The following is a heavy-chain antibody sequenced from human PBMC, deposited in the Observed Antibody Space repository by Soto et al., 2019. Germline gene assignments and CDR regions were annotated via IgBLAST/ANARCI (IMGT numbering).Heavy chain of an antibody. D-gene: IGHD3-22*01. V-gene: IGHV4-39*01. CDR1: GGSIDRSNYY. Sequence: QLQLQESGPGLVKPSETLSLTCTVSGGSIDRSNYYWDWIRQPPGKGLEWIGTTYYNGNAYYNPFLKSRVTMSVDTSKNQFSLKLISVTAADTAVYYCARHFVAVVIKGWGYWGQGTLVTVSS. CDR2: TYYNGNA. J-gene: IGHJ4*02. CDR3: ARHFVAVVIKGWGY.